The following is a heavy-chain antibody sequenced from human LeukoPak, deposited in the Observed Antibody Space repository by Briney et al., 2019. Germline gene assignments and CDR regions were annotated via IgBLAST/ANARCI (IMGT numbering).Heavy chain of an antibody. V-gene: IGHV3-30*14. CDR1: GFTFSSYA. D-gene: IGHD2-8*01. CDR3: ARLYGLWYFDY. J-gene: IGHJ4*02. Sequence: GGSLRLSCAASGFTFSSYAMHWVRQAPGEGLEWVAVISYDGSNKYYADSVKGRFTISRDNSKNTLYLQLNSLRAEDTAVYYCARLYGLWYFDYWGQGTLVTVSS. CDR2: ISYDGSNK.